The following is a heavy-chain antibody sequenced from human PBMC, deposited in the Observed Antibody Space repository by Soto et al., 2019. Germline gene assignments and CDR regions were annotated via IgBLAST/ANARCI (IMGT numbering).Heavy chain of an antibody. J-gene: IGHJ3*02. V-gene: IGHV3-53*01. CDR3: ARGDVFADAFDI. CDR2: IYRGGGT. D-gene: IGHD2-21*01. Sequence: GGSLRLSCAASGFSVSGSYMGWVRQAPGKGLEWVSVIYRGGGTYYVDSVKGRFTISRDNSENTLYLQMNSLRADDTAVYYCARGDVFADAFDIWGQGTMVTVSS. CDR1: GFSVSGSY.